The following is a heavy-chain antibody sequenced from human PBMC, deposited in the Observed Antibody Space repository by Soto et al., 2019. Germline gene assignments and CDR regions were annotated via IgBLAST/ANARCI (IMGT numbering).Heavy chain of an antibody. D-gene: IGHD3-22*01. CDR2: IYHSGST. Sequence: SETLSLTCAVSGGSISSGGYSWSWFRQPPGKGLEWIGYIYHSGSTYYNPSLKSRVTISVDRSKNQFSLKLSSVTAADTAVYYCASSLSYYYDSSGYYYANWFDPWGQGTLVTVSS. CDR1: GGSISSGGYS. CDR3: ASSLSYYYDSSGYYYANWFDP. V-gene: IGHV4-30-2*01. J-gene: IGHJ5*02.